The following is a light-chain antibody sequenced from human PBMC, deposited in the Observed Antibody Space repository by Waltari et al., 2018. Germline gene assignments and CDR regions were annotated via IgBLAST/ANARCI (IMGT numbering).Light chain of an antibody. CDR3: QQYVTSLYT. CDR1: QSVSNNY. J-gene: IGKJ2*01. CDR2: VAS. V-gene: IGKV3-20*01. Sequence: EIVLTQSPGTLSLSPGERATLSCRASQSVSNNYLAWYKQKPCQAPRLLMYVASTRATGIPDRFSGSGSVTDFTLTISRLEPEDFAVYYCQQYVTSLYTFGQGTKLEIK.